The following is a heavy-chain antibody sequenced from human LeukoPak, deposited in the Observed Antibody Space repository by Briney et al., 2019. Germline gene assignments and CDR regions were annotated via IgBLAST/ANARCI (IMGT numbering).Heavy chain of an antibody. CDR3: AKDISSNCYRGRGVDH. Sequence: GGSLRLSCEVSGFNLASYAMNWVRQAPGKGLEWVSGISGSDATSCYRDSVKGRFTISRDNSKDTLYLHIKSLRAEDTAVYYCAKDISSNCYRGRGVDHWGQGTLVTVSP. V-gene: IGHV3-23*01. CDR2: ISGSDATS. CDR1: GFNLASYA. J-gene: IGHJ4*02. D-gene: IGHD2-2*01.